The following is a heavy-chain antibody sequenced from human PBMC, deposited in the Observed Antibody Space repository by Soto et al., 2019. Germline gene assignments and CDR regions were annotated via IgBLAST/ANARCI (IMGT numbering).Heavy chain of an antibody. D-gene: IGHD4-17*01. V-gene: IGHV3-66*01. CDR1: GFTVSSNY. CDR2: IYSGGST. Sequence: EVQLVESGGGLVQPGGSLRLSCAASGFTVSSNYMSWVRQAPGKGLEWVSVIYSGGSTYYADSVKGRFTISRDNSKNTLYLQMNSLRAEDTAVYYCARDMGYYGADAFDIWGQGTMVTVSS. CDR3: ARDMGYYGADAFDI. J-gene: IGHJ3*02.